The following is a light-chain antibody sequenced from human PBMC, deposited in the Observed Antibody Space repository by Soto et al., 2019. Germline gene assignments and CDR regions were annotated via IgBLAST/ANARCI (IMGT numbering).Light chain of an antibody. CDR3: QQSYNTPQT. V-gene: IGKV1-39*01. J-gene: IGKJ1*01. Sequence: EIQMTQTQSSLSASVGDRVTIACRASQSISSSVNWYQQQSGKAPKLLIYATDTLQSGVPSRFSGSGSGTDYTLTISSLQPEDFATYYCQQSYNTPQTFGQGTKVDVK. CDR2: ATD. CDR1: QSISSS.